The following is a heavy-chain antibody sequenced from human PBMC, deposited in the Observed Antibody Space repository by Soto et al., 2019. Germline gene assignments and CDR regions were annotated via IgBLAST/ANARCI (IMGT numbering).Heavy chain of an antibody. D-gene: IGHD6-6*01. CDR3: AKDRGSSGYYFDY. J-gene: IGHJ4*02. Sequence: GGSLRLSCAASGFTFSDYGMHWVRQAPGKGLEWVAVIPYDGRNKYYGDSVKGRFTISRDNSENTLFLQVNSLRAEDTAVFYFAKDRGSSGYYFDYWGQGSLVTVSS. V-gene: IGHV3-30*18. CDR2: IPYDGRNK. CDR1: GFTFSDYG.